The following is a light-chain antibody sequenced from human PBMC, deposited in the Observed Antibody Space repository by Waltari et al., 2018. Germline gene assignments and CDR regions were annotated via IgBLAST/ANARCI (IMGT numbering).Light chain of an antibody. CDR1: QSISSW. V-gene: IGKV1-5*03. J-gene: IGKJ1*01. Sequence: DIQMTQSPSTLSASVGDRVTITCRASQSISSWLAWYQQKPGKAPKRLIYKASILESGVPSRFSGSGSGTEFTLTISSLQADDFATYYCQQYNSDSWTFGQGTKVEIK. CDR3: QQYNSDSWT. CDR2: KAS.